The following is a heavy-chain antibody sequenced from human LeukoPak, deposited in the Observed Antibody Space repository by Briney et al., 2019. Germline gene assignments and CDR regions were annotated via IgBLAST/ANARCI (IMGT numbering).Heavy chain of an antibody. V-gene: IGHV1-46*01. J-gene: IGHJ4*02. CDR2: INPSGGST. CDR3: ARGGRMTTVVTYYFDY. Sequence: GASVKVSCKASGYTFTIYYIHWGRQAPGQGLEWMGIINPSGGSTTYAQRFQGRVTMTRDTSTSTVYMELSGLRSEDTAVFYCARGGRMTTVVTYYFDYWGQGRLVTVSS. CDR1: GYTFTIYY. D-gene: IGHD4-23*01.